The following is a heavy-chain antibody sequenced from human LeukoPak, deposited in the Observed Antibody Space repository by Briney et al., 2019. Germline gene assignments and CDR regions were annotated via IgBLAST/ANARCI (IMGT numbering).Heavy chain of an antibody. Sequence: GGSLRLSCAASGFTLSSYAMSWVRQAPGKGLEWVSAISGSGGSTYYADSVKGRFTISRDNSKNTLYLQMNSLRAEDTAVYYCAKDSVVVVAATHRAYFDYWGQGTLVTVSS. J-gene: IGHJ4*02. CDR1: GFTLSSYA. V-gene: IGHV3-23*01. CDR3: AKDSVVVVAATHRAYFDY. D-gene: IGHD2-15*01. CDR2: ISGSGGST.